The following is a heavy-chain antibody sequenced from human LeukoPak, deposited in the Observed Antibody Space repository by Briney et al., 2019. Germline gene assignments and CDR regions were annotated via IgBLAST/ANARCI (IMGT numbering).Heavy chain of an antibody. CDR1: GGSVSGYY. CDR2: IYYSGSI. Sequence: SSETLSLTCSVSGGSVSGYYWSWIRQPPGKGLEWIGYIYYSGSINYNPSLKNRVTISVDTSKNQFSLKLSSVTAADTAVYYCARGYTSCWSNWFDPWGQGTLVTVSS. D-gene: IGHD6-13*01. V-gene: IGHV4-59*02. CDR3: ARGYTSCWSNWFDP. J-gene: IGHJ5*02.